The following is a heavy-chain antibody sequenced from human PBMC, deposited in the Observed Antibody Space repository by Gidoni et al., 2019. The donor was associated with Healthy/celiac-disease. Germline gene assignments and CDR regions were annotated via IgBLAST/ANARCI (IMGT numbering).Heavy chain of an antibody. CDR3: AKRSSTRGAYYYYGMDV. V-gene: IGHV3-23*01. Sequence: EVQLLESGGGLVQPGGSLRLSCGASGFTFSRYAMRWVRRAPGKGLEWVSAIRGSGGSTYYADSVKGRFTISRDNSKNTLYLQMNSLRAEDTAVYYCAKRSSTRGAYYYYGMDVWGQGTTVTVSS. J-gene: IGHJ6*02. D-gene: IGHD5-12*01. CDR1: GFTFSRYA. CDR2: IRGSGGST.